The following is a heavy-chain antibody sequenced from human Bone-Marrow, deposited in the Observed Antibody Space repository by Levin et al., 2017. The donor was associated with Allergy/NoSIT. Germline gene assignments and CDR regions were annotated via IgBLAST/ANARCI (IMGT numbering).Heavy chain of an antibody. CDR1: GYSFTNYW. J-gene: IGHJ4*02. CDR3: ARGRGYCSTHNGYDCDS. CDR2: IYPGDSNT. D-gene: IGHD2-15*01. Sequence: GESLKISCKGSGYSFTNYWIGWVRQMPGKGLEWMGFIYPGDSNTKYSPSFQGQVTLSADKSNSTAYLQWSSLKASDTAMYYCARGRGYCSTHNGYDCDSPGQGPLVTVSS. V-gene: IGHV5-51*01.